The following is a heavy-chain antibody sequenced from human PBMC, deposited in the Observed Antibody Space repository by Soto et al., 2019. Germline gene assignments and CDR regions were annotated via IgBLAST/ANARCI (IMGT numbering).Heavy chain of an antibody. J-gene: IGHJ3*01. D-gene: IGHD2-2*02. V-gene: IGHV4-59*01. CDR1: GGSITNSY. CDR2: IYHSGST. CDR3: ARDRYCSGISCFTDAFDV. Sequence: SETLSLTCSVSGGSITNSYWSWIRQPPGKGLEWIGYIYHSGSTNYNPSLKSRVTIAVDTSKTQFSLKLSSVTAADTAVYYCARDRYCSGISCFTDAFDVWGQGTMVT.